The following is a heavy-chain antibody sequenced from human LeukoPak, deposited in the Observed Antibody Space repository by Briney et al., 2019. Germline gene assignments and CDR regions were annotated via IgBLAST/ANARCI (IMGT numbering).Heavy chain of an antibody. CDR2: SSAYNANT. D-gene: IGHD5-12*01. CDR3: ARDLPASTGYETHDY. J-gene: IGHJ4*02. CDR1: GYIFTNYA. V-gene: IGHV1-18*01. Sequence: ASVRVSCKTSGYIFTNYAISWVRQAPGQGLEWVGWSSAYNANTDYAQKFQGRVTMTTDTSTSTAYMELRSLRSDDTAIYYCARDLPASTGYETHDYWGQGTLVTVSS.